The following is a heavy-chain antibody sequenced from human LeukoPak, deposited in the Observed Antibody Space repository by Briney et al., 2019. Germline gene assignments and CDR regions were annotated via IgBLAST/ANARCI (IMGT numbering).Heavy chain of an antibody. CDR1: GGSISSSSYY. CDR3: ARGGIVATIDYFDY. Sequence: SETLSLTCTVSGGSISSSSYYWGWIRQPPGKGLEWIGSIYYSGSTYYNPSLKSRVTISVDTSKNQFSLKLSSVTAADTAVYYCARGGIVATIDYFDYWGQGTLVTVSS. J-gene: IGHJ4*02. V-gene: IGHV4-39*07. D-gene: IGHD5-12*01. CDR2: IYYSGST.